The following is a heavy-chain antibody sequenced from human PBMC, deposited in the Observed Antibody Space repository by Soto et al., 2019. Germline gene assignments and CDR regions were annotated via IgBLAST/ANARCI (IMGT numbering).Heavy chain of an antibody. J-gene: IGHJ6*02. CDR1: GFTVSSNY. Sequence: PGGSLRLSCAASGFTVSSNYMSWVRQAPGKGLEWVSVIYSGGSTYYADSVKGRFTISRDNSKNTLYLQMNSLRAEDTAVYYCARDASYYDILTGYGMDVWGQGTTVTVSS. CDR3: ARDASYYDILTGYGMDV. CDR2: IYSGGST. V-gene: IGHV3-66*01. D-gene: IGHD3-9*01.